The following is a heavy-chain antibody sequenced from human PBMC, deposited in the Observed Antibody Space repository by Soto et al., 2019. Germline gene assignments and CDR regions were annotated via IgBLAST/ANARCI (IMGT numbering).Heavy chain of an antibody. CDR1: GYTLTELS. J-gene: IGHJ4*02. Sequence: ASVKVSCKVSGYTLTELSMHWVRQAPGKGLEWMGGFDPEDGETIYAQKFQGRVTMTEDTSTDTAYMELSSLRSEDTAVYYCATALFRATVTTRSGLFDYWGQGTLVTVLL. CDR2: FDPEDGET. CDR3: ATALFRATVTTRSGLFDY. V-gene: IGHV1-24*01. D-gene: IGHD4-17*01.